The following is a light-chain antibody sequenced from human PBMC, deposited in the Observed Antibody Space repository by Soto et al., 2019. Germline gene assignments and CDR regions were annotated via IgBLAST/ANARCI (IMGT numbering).Light chain of an antibody. CDR2: KVS. CDR3: MQGTHWPPVYT. CDR1: QSLVYSDGNTY. Sequence: DVVMTQSPLSLPVTLGQPASISCRSSQSLVYSDGNTYLNWFQQRPGQSPRRLIYKVSNRDSGVPERFSGSGSGTDFTLKISRVEAEDVWAYYCMQGTHWPPVYTFGQGTKLEIK. V-gene: IGKV2-30*01. J-gene: IGKJ2*01.